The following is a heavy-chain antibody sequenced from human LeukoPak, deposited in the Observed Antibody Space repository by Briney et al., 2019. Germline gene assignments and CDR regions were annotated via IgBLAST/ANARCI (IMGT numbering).Heavy chain of an antibody. CDR3: ARMQGPRYFDL. CDR1: GGSFSGYY. J-gene: IGHJ2*01. V-gene: IGHV4-34*01. Sequence: KPSETLSLTCAVYGGSFSGYYWSWIRQPPGKGLEWIGEINHSGSTNYNPSLKSRVTISVDTSKNQFSLKLSSVTAADTAVYYCARMQGPRYFDLWGRGTLVTVSS. CDR2: INHSGST.